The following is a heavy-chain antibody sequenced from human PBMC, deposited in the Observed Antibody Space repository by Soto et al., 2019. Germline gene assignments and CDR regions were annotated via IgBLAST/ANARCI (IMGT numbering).Heavy chain of an antibody. CDR3: ARAYSTYNYYSYGMDV. V-gene: IGHV4-31*03. Sequence: QVQLQESGPGLVKPSQTLSLTCTVSGGSISSGGYYWSWIRQHPGKGLEWIGYIYYSGSTYYNPSLKSRVTISVDTSKNQFSLKLSSVTAADTAVYYCARAYSTYNYYSYGMDVWGQGTTVTVSS. J-gene: IGHJ6*02. CDR1: GGSISSGGYY. D-gene: IGHD2-21*01. CDR2: IYYSGST.